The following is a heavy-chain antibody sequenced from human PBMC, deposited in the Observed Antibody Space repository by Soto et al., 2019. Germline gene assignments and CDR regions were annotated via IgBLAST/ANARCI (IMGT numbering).Heavy chain of an antibody. Sequence: GGSLRLSCAASGCIFSTYGMHWVRQAPGKGLVWVSHINSDGSTIVYADSVKGRFTISRDNAKNTLYLQMNSLKAEDTAVYYCVRDRGYPDSFDVWGGGTMVTVSS. V-gene: IGHV3-74*01. CDR1: GCIFSTYG. CDR2: INSDGSTI. J-gene: IGHJ3*01. D-gene: IGHD3-10*01. CDR3: VRDRGYPDSFDV.